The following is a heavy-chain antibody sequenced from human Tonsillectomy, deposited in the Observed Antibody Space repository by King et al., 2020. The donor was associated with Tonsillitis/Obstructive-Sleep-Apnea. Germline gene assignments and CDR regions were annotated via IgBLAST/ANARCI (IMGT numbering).Heavy chain of an antibody. J-gene: IGHJ5*02. CDR1: GFTLSGYW. CDR2: INSDGSTT. Sequence: VKLVESGGGLVQPGGSLRLSCAASGFTLSGYWMHWVRQAPGKGLVWVSHINSDGSTTTYADSVRGRFTISRDNAKNTLYLQMNSLRAEDTAVYYCARDLATVTINWFDPWGQGTLVTVSS. CDR3: ARDLATVTINWFDP. V-gene: IGHV3-74*01. D-gene: IGHD5-24*01.